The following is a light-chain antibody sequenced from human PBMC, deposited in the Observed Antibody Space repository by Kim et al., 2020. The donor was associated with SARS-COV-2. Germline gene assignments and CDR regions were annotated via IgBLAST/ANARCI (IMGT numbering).Light chain of an antibody. CDR2: GKD. V-gene: IGLV3-19*01. J-gene: IGLJ1*01. CDR1: TLRRYH. CDR3: NSRDDSGNHYV. Sequence: AWGQTVPITSQGDTLRRYHASWYQQKPGQAPVLVIYGKDRRASGIPDRVSGSSSGDTTSLTITGAQAEDEADYYCNSRDDSGNHYVFGPGTKVTVL.